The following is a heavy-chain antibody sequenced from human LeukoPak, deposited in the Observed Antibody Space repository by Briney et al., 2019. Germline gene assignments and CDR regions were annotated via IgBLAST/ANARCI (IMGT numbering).Heavy chain of an antibody. Sequence: GGSLRLSCAASGFTLSSYSMNWVRQAPGKGLEWISYISSSSSTIYYADSVKGRITISRDNAKNSLYLQMNSLRDEDTAVYYCARASDSSGYYFRNWFDPWGQGTLVTVSS. D-gene: IGHD3-22*01. CDR1: GFTLSSYS. CDR2: ISSSSSTI. J-gene: IGHJ5*02. V-gene: IGHV3-48*02. CDR3: ARASDSSGYYFRNWFDP.